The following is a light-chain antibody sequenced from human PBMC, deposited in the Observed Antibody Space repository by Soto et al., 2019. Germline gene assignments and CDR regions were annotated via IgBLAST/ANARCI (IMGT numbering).Light chain of an antibody. V-gene: IGLV2-8*01. CDR1: SSDVGGYNY. CDR2: EVS. CDR3: SSHAGSNPVV. Sequence: QSALTQPPSASGSPGQSVTISCTGTSSDVGGYNYVSWYQQHPGKAPKLMIYEVSKRHSVVPDRFYGSKSCNPVSLTVSGLQAEDGDDYYCSSHAGSNPVVFGGGTNVTVL. J-gene: IGLJ2*01.